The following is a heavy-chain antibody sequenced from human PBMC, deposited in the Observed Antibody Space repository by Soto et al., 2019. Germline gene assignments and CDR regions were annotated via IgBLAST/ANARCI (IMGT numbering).Heavy chain of an antibody. CDR1: GFTFDDYA. Sequence: EVQLVESGGGLVQPGRSLRLYCAASGFTFDDYAMHWVRQAPGKGLEWVSGISWNSGSIGYADSVKGRFTISRDNAKNSLYLQMNSLRAEDTALYYCAKDIMGATSVFDYWGQGTLVTVSS. V-gene: IGHV3-9*01. CDR3: AKDIMGATSVFDY. D-gene: IGHD1-26*01. CDR2: ISWNSGSI. J-gene: IGHJ4*02.